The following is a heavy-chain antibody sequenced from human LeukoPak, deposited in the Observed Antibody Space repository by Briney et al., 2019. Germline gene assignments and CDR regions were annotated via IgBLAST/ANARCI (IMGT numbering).Heavy chain of an antibody. CDR2: IYYSGST. J-gene: IGHJ4*02. V-gene: IGHV4-39*07. CDR1: GGSISSSSYY. D-gene: IGHD5-18*01. Sequence: SETLSLTCTVSGGSISSSSYYWGWIRQPPGKGLEWIGSIYYSGSTYYNPSLKSRVTISVDTSKNQFSLKLSSVTAADTAVYYCARDLSIGYSYGDRFVGHFDYWGQGTLVTVSS. CDR3: ARDLSIGYSYGDRFVGHFDY.